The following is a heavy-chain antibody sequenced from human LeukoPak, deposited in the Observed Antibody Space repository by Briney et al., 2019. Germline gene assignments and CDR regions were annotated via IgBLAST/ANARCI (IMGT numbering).Heavy chain of an antibody. V-gene: IGHV3-21*01. Sequence: PGGSLRLSCAASGFTFSSYSMNWVRQAPGKGLEWVSSISSSSYIYYADSVKGRFTISRDNAKNSLYLQMNGLRAEDAAVYYCARLNQPNWGQGTLVTVSS. J-gene: IGHJ4*02. CDR3: ARLNQPN. CDR1: GFTFSSYS. CDR2: ISSSSYI.